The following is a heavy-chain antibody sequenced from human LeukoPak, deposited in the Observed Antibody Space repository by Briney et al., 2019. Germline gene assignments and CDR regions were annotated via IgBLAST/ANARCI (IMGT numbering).Heavy chain of an antibody. CDR2: INRYNGNT. V-gene: IGHV1-18*01. Sequence: ATVKVSRKASGYTLSNYGISWVRQAPGQGREWMGWINRYNGNTKYVQKLQGRATMTTDTSTTTAYMALRSLRSDDTAVYYCASTYCSDGSCYWFSLDYWGQGTLVTVSS. J-gene: IGHJ4*02. CDR1: GYTLSNYG. D-gene: IGHD2-15*01. CDR3: ASTYCSDGSCYWFSLDY.